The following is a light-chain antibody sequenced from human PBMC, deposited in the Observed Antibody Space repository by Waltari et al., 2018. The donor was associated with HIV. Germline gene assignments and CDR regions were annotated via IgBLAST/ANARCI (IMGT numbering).Light chain of an antibody. V-gene: IGLV2-14*01. CDR1: SSEVGDSY. Sequence: QSALTQPASVSGSPGQSISIACTGTSSEVGDSYVSWYQHHSGKAPKFIIYEFTNRPSGVSHRLSVSKSGNTASLTISGLLPEDEAYYFCSSYISSATPEFGGGTRLTVL. CDR2: EFT. J-gene: IGLJ3*02. CDR3: SSYISSATPE.